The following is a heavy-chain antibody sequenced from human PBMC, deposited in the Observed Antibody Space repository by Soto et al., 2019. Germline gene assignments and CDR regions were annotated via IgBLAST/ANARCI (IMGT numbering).Heavy chain of an antibody. CDR3: ARGGSTWYGDNWLDP. CDR2: TYYTGIT. CDR1: GSSITSGGYY. Sequence: VQLRESGPGLVKPSQTLSLTCKVSGSSITSGGYYWSWIRQHPVKGLEWIGYTYYTGITYYNPSLKGRVTISLDTYGSHFSLSLTSVTAADTAIYYCARGGSTWYGDNWLDPWGPGTLVTVSS. J-gene: IGHJ5*02. D-gene: IGHD6-13*01. V-gene: IGHV4-31*03.